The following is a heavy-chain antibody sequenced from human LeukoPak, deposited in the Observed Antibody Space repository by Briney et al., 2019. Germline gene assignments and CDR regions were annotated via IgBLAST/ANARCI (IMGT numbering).Heavy chain of an antibody. CDR1: GGSISSYF. CDR3: ARDDMAVAGIPFDY. V-gene: IGHV4-4*07. J-gene: IGHJ4*02. CDR2: IYSSGNT. D-gene: IGHD6-19*01. Sequence: SETLSLTCTVSGGSISSYFWSWIRQPAGKGLEWIGRIYSSGNTNNNPPLKSRVTMSIDTSKNEFSLKLSSVTAADTAVYYCARDDMAVAGIPFDYWGQGTLVTVSS.